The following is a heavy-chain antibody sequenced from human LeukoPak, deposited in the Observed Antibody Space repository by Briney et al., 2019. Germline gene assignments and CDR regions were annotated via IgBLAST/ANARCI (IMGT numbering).Heavy chain of an antibody. J-gene: IGHJ4*02. CDR1: GDSISSYY. Sequence: PSETLSLTCTVSGDSISSYYWSWIRRPPGKGLEWIGSIYYSGSTNYNPSLKSRVTISVDTSTNQFSLKLSSVTAADTAVYYCVRHKGDGYKSWGQGTLVTVSS. CDR3: VRHKGDGYKS. V-gene: IGHV4-59*08. D-gene: IGHD5-24*01. CDR2: IYYSGST.